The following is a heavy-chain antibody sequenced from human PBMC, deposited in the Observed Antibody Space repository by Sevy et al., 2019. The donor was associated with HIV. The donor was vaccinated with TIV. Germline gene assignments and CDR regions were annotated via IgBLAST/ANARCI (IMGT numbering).Heavy chain of an antibody. CDR1: GFTFINHA. V-gene: IGHV3-30*04. D-gene: IGHD5-12*01. CDR2: ISYDGSNK. J-gene: IGHJ6*02. Sequence: GGSVRLSCAASGFTFINHAMHWVRQAPGKGLEWVTVISYDGSNKYYADSVKGRFTISRDTSKSTVYLQMDSLRAEDTAVYYCARDLNSGYANYYYYGMDVWGQGTTVTVSS. CDR3: ARDLNSGYANYYYYGMDV.